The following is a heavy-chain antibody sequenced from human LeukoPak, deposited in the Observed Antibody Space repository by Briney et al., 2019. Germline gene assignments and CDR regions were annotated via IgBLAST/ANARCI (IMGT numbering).Heavy chain of an antibody. CDR2: ISSSGSTI. Sequence: PGGSLRLSCAASGFTFSSYEMNWVRQAPGKGLEWVSYISSSGSTIYYADSAKGRFTISRDNAKNSLYLQMNSLRAEDTAVYYCAREERCYDSSGYYFLDYWGQGTLVTVSS. D-gene: IGHD3-22*01. CDR1: GFTFSSYE. V-gene: IGHV3-48*03. CDR3: AREERCYDSSGYYFLDY. J-gene: IGHJ4*02.